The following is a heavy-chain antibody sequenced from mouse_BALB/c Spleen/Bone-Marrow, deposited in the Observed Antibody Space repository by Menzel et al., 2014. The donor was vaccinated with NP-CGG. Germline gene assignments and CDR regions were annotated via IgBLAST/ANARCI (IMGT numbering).Heavy chain of an antibody. CDR3: ARGGTSHFDY. V-gene: IGHV1-14*01. CDR1: GYTFTSYV. Sequence: VQLKDSGPELVKPGASVKMSCKASGYTFTSYVMHWVKQKPGQGLERIGYINPYNDGTKYNEKFKGKATLTSDKSSSTAYMELSSLTSEDSAVYYCARGGTSHFDYWGQGTTLTVSS. D-gene: IGHD3-3*01. CDR2: INPYNDGT. J-gene: IGHJ2*01.